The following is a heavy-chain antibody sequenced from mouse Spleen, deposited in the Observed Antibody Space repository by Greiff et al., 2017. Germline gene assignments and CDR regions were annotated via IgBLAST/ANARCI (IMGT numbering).Heavy chain of an antibody. CDR3: TRSLPYYYAMDY. CDR1: GYTFTDYE. J-gene: IGHJ4*01. V-gene: IGHV1-15*01. Sequence: QVQLKESGAELVRPGASVTLSCKASGYTFTDYEMHWVKQTPVHGLEWIGAIDPETGGTAYNQKFKGKAILTADKSSSTAYMELRSLTSEDSAVYYCTRSLPYYYAMDYWGQGTSVTVSS. CDR2: IDPETGGT.